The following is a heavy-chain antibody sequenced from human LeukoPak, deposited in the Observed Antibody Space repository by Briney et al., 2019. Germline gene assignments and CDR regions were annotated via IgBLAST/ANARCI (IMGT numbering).Heavy chain of an antibody. Sequence: SQTLSLTCTVSGGSISSGGYYWSWIRQPPGKGLEYIGYIYYNGDTSYNPSLKNRVIISIDTSSNQFSLRLNSMTAADTAMYYCARVLRAASWRSYDYWGQGSLVTVSS. D-gene: IGHD5-18*01. CDR2: IYYNGDT. J-gene: IGHJ4*02. CDR3: ARVLRAASWRSYDY. CDR1: GGSISSGGYY. V-gene: IGHV4-61*08.